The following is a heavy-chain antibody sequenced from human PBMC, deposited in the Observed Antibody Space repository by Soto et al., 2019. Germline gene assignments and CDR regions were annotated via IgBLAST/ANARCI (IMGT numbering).Heavy chain of an antibody. V-gene: IGHV5-51*01. CDR1: GYSFTSYW. D-gene: IGHD6-13*01. Sequence: PGESLKISCKGSGYSFTSYWIGWVRQMPGKGLEWMGIIYPGDSDTRYSPSFQGQVTISADKSISTAYLQWSSLKASDTAMYYCARGPSIAAAGTGGDWFDPWGQGTLVTVSS. CDR2: IYPGDSDT. CDR3: ARGPSIAAAGTGGDWFDP. J-gene: IGHJ5*02.